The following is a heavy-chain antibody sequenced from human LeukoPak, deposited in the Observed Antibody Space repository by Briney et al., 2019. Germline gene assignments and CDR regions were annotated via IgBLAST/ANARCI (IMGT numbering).Heavy chain of an antibody. D-gene: IGHD2-15*01. CDR2: MNPNSGNT. CDR1: GYTFTSYD. Sequence: ASVKVSCKASGYTFTSYDINWGRQATGQGLEWMGWMNPNSGNTGYAQKFQGRVTMTRNTSISTAYMELSSLRSEDTAVYYCVRGDSYNWFDPWGQGTLVTVSS. CDR3: VRGDSYNWFDP. V-gene: IGHV1-8*01. J-gene: IGHJ5*02.